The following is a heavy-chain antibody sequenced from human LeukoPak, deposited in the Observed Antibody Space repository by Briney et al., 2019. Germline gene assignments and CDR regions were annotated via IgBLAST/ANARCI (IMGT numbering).Heavy chain of an antibody. Sequence: QAGGSLRLSCAASGFTFSSYGMHWVRQAPGKGLEWVAFIRYDGSNKYYADSVKGRFTISRDNSKNTLYLQMNSLRAEDTAVYYCAKDDHDIVVVPAAIAYWGQGTLVTVSS. J-gene: IGHJ4*02. CDR2: IRYDGSNK. V-gene: IGHV3-30*02. CDR3: AKDDHDIVVVPAAIAY. D-gene: IGHD2-2*01. CDR1: GFTFSSYG.